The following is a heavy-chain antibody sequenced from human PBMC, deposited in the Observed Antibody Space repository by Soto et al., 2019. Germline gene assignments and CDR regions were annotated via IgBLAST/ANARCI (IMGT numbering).Heavy chain of an antibody. D-gene: IGHD3-22*01. J-gene: IGHJ4*02. CDR1: GFTFSSYA. CDR3: AKDKRYYDSSGYYYSHDY. Sequence: GSLRLSCAASGFTFSSYAMSWVRQAPGKGLEWVSAISGSGGSTYYADSVKGRFTISRDNSKNTLYLQMNSLRAEDTAVYYCAKDKRYYDSSGYYYSHDYWGQGTLVTVSS. CDR2: ISGSGGST. V-gene: IGHV3-23*01.